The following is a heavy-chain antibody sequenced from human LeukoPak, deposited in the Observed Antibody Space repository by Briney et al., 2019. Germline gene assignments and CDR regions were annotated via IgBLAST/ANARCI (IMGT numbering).Heavy chain of an antibody. V-gene: IGHV4-34*01. CDR1: GGSFSGYY. CDR3: ARERGYSGYDDYYYYYMDV. CDR2: INHSGST. D-gene: IGHD5-12*01. Sequence: SETLSLTCAVYGGSFSGYYWSWIRQPPGKGLEWIGEINHSGSTNYNPSLKSRVTISVDTSKNQFSLKLSSVTAADTAVYYCARERGYSGYDDYYYYYMDVWGKGTTVTISS. J-gene: IGHJ6*03.